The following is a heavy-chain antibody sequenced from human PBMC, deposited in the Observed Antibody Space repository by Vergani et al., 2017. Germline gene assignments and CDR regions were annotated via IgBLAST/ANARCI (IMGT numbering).Heavy chain of an antibody. Sequence: EVQLLESGGGLVQPGGSLRLSCAASGFTFSSYAMSWVRQAPGKGLEWVSAISGSGGSTYYGDSVKGRFTISRDNSKNTLYLQMNSLRAEDTAVYYCAKDPSSGWFSHYWGQGTLLTVSS. D-gene: IGHD6-19*01. CDR2: ISGSGGST. CDR1: GFTFSSYA. CDR3: AKDPSSGWFSHY. J-gene: IGHJ4*02. V-gene: IGHV3-23*01.